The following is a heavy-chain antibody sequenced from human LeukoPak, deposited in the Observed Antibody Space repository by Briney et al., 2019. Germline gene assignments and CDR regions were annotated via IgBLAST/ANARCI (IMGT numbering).Heavy chain of an antibody. Sequence: GASVKVSCKASGYTFTSYDINWVRQATGQGLEWMGWMNPNSGNTGYAQKFQGRVTMTRNTSISTAYMELSSLRSEDTAVYYCARGQSPYCSGGSCYSVRNYYYYGMDVWGQGTTVTVSS. CDR2: MNPNSGNT. CDR1: GYTFTSYD. CDR3: ARGQSPYCSGGSCYSVRNYYYYGMDV. V-gene: IGHV1-8*01. D-gene: IGHD2-15*01. J-gene: IGHJ6*02.